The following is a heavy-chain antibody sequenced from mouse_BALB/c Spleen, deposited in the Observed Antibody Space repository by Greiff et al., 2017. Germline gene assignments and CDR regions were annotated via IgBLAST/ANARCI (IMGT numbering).Heavy chain of an antibody. CDR1: GYSFTSYW. CDR2: IYPGNSDT. D-gene: IGHD2-4*01. J-gene: IGHJ1*01. V-gene: IGHV1-5*01. CDR3: TRGGGLRRAGWYFDV. Sequence: VQLQQSGTVLARPGASVKMSCKASGYSFTSYWMHWVKQRPGQGLEWIGAIYPGNSDTSYNQKFKGMAKLTAVTSASTAYMELSSLTNEDSAVYYCTRGGGLRRAGWYFDVWGAGTTVTVSS.